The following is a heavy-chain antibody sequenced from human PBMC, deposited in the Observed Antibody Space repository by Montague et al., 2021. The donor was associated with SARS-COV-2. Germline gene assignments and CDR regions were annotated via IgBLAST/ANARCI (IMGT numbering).Heavy chain of an antibody. V-gene: IGHV6-1*01. CDR3: ARHSYRTFDF. CDR1: GDRVSTYSVA. J-gene: IGHJ4*02. Sequence: CAISGDRVSTYSVAWDWIRQSPSRGLEWLGMTIYTGSAWYNEYAESVKGRITINPDTPKNQFSLHLTSVTPEDTAVYYCARHSYRTFDFWGQGTLVTVSS. D-gene: IGHD3-10*01. CDR2: TIYTGSAWYN.